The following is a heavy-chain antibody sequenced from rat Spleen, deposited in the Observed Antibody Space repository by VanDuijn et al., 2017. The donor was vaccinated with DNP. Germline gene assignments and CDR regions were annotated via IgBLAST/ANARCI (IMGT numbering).Heavy chain of an antibody. CDR3: ARDGGGPFDY. J-gene: IGHJ2*01. CDR2: MSPTTRSS. Sequence: EVQLVESGGGLVQPGRSLKLSCAASGFTFSDYYMAWVRQAPTKGLEWVACMSPTTRSSYYRDSVRGRFTISRGNAKSTLYLQMNSLRSEDTATYYCARDGGGPFDYWGQGVTVTVSS. CDR1: GFTFSDYY. V-gene: IGHV5-27*01. D-gene: IGHD1-11*01.